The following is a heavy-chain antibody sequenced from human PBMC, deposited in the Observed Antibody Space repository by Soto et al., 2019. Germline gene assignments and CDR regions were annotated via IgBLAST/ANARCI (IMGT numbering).Heavy chain of an antibody. V-gene: IGHV3-30*04. CDR3: ARDGWTGNVWFFDI. CDR1: GFTFSNYA. Sequence: QMQLVESGGGVVQPGRSLGLSCAASGFTFSNYAMHWVRQAPGKGLEWVAVISFDGSNKYFTDSVKGRFTISRDNAKNTLYLQMNSLRAEDTAVYYCARDGWTGNVWFFDIWGRGTLVTVSS. J-gene: IGHJ2*01. D-gene: IGHD3-9*01. CDR2: ISFDGSNK.